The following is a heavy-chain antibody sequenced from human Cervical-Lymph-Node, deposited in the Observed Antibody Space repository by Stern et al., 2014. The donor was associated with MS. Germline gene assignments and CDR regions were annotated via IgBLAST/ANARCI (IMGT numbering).Heavy chain of an antibody. CDR1: GFTFSSYS. D-gene: IGHD4-23*01. CDR3: ARGRGGNYRYYFDY. CDR2: ISSGDSYI. V-gene: IGHV3-21*01. Sequence: VQLEESGGGLVKPGGSLRLSCAASGFTFSSYSMNLVRQAPRKGLEWVASISSGDSYIYYADSLKGRFTISRDNAKNSVYLQMNSLRAEDTAVYYCARGRGGNYRYYFDYWGQGTLVTVSS. J-gene: IGHJ4*02.